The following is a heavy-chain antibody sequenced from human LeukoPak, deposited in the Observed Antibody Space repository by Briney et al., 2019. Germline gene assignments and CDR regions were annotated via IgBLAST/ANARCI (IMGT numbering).Heavy chain of an antibody. V-gene: IGHV3-30-3*01. D-gene: IGHD3-16*01. CDR3: ARDRTSLTITFGGVTLGGAFDI. Sequence: GGSLRLSCAASGFTFSSYAMHWVRQAPGKGLEWVAVISYDGSNKYYADSVKGRFTISRDNSKNTLYLQMNSLRAEDTAVYYCARDRTSLTITFGGVTLGGAFDIWGQGTMVTVSS. CDR1: GFTFSSYA. J-gene: IGHJ3*02. CDR2: ISYDGSNK.